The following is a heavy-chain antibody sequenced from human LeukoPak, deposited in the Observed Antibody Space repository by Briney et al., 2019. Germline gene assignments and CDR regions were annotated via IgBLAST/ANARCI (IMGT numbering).Heavy chain of an antibody. Sequence: PLASVKLSCKASGGTFSSYAISWVRQAPGQGLEWMGGIIPIFGTANYAQKFQGRVTITADESTSPAYMELSSLRSEDTAVYYCAREERGTRGFDYWGQGTLVTVSS. CDR3: AREERGTRGFDY. J-gene: IGHJ4*02. V-gene: IGHV1-69*13. CDR1: GGTFSSYA. D-gene: IGHD1-26*01. CDR2: IIPIFGTA.